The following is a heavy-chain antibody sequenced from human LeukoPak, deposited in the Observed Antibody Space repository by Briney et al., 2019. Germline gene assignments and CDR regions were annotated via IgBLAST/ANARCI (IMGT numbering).Heavy chain of an antibody. CDR3: ARGGVVYRASANNWFDP. J-gene: IGHJ5*02. Sequence: SVTVSCTAAGYSFSNYGISWVRQAPGQGLEWMGGIIPIFGTANYAQKFQGRVTITADESTSTAYMELSSLRSEDTAVYYCARGGVVYRASANNWFDPWGQGTLVTVSS. V-gene: IGHV1-69*13. CDR2: IIPIFGTA. D-gene: IGHD1-14*01. CDR1: GYSFSNYG.